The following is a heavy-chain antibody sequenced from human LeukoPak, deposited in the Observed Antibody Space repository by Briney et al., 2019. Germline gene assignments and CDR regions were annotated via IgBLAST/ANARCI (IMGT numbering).Heavy chain of an antibody. CDR2: IYYSGST. Sequence: PSETLSPTYTVSGGSISSYYWSWIRQPPGKGLEWIGYIYYSGSTNYNPSLKSRVTISVDTSKNQFSLKLSSVTATDTAVYYCAREKYSSSWSRGSYYCYMDVWGKGTTVTVSS. V-gene: IGHV4-59*01. D-gene: IGHD6-13*01. CDR3: AREKYSSSWSRGSYYCYMDV. CDR1: GGSISSYY. J-gene: IGHJ6*03.